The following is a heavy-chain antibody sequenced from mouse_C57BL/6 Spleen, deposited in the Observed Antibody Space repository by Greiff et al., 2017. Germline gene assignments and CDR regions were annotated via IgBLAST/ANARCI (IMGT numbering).Heavy chain of an antibody. D-gene: IGHD1-1*01. CDR3: ARLLRYAMDY. CDR1: GYTFTDYY. CDR2: INPNNGGT. Sequence: VQLQQSGPELVKPGASVKISCKASGYTFTDYYMNWVKQSHGKSLEWIGDINPNNGGTSYNQKFKGKATLTVDKSSSPAYMELRSLTSEDSAVYYCARLLRYAMDYWGQGTSVTVSS. V-gene: IGHV1-26*01. J-gene: IGHJ4*01.